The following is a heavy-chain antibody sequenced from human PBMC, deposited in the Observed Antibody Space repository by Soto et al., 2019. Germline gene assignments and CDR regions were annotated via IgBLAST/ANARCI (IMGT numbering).Heavy chain of an antibody. Sequence: SETLSLTCTVSGGSIISYYWSWIRQPPGKGLEWIGYIYYSGSTNYNPSLKSRVTISVDTSKNQFSLKLSSVTAVDTAVYYCARVLESAAADSWGQATLVTVSS. D-gene: IGHD6-13*01. J-gene: IGHJ5*02. V-gene: IGHV4-59*01. CDR2: IYYSGST. CDR3: ARVLESAAADS. CDR1: GGSIISYY.